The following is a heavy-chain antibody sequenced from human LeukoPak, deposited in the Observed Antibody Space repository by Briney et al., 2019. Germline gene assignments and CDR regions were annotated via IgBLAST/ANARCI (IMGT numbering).Heavy chain of an antibody. D-gene: IGHD6-19*01. J-gene: IGHJ5*02. Sequence: SETLSLTCTVSGGSISSYYWSWIRQPPGKGLEWIGYIYYSGSTNYNPSLKSRVTISVDTSKNQFSLKLSSVTAADTAVYYCAREYSSGGWSDPWGQGTLVTVSS. V-gene: IGHV4-59*01. CDR1: GGSISSYY. CDR3: AREYSSGGWSDP. CDR2: IYYSGST.